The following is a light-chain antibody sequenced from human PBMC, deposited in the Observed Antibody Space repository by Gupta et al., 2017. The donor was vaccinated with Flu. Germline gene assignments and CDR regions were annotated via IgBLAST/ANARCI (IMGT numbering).Light chain of an antibody. CDR2: GNT. V-gene: IGLV1-40*01. CDR1: SSSIGTGFD. J-gene: IGLJ2*01. Sequence: QSLLTQPPSVSGAPGQTVTISCTGTSSSIGTGFDVHWYQVIPGRAPRLLLYGNTNRPSGVPDRFSGSKSGSSASLAIAGLHVEDEADYYCQSYGTNLRSVIFGGGTKLTVL. CDR3: QSYGTNLRSVI.